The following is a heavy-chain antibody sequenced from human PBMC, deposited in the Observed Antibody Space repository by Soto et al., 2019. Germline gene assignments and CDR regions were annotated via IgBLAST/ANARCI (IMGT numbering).Heavy chain of an antibody. Sequence: RASETLSLTCTVSGASISSDGFYWGWIRQPPGKGLEWIASIYYNGDTFHNPSLKSRVTMSADTSKNTFSLNLRSVTAADTAVYYCARHVRDSRSLSGRYYFDYWGQGSLVTVSS. CDR3: ARHVRDSRSLSGRYYFDY. D-gene: IGHD6-6*01. CDR1: GASISSDGFY. J-gene: IGHJ4*02. V-gene: IGHV4-39*01. CDR2: IYYNGDT.